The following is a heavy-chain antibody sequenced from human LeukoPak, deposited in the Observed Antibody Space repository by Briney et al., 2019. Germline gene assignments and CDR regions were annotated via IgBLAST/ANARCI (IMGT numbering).Heavy chain of an antibody. CDR3: ARDGGTYQFDY. V-gene: IGHV3-23*01. CDR2: ISGSGRST. CDR1: GFTFSSYA. J-gene: IGHJ4*02. Sequence: GASLRLSCAASGFTFSSYAMSWVRQAPGKGLEWGSAISGSGRSTFYSDSVKGRFTISRDNSKNTLYLQMNSLRAEDTAVYYCARDGGTYQFDYWGQGTLVTVSS. D-gene: IGHD1-26*01.